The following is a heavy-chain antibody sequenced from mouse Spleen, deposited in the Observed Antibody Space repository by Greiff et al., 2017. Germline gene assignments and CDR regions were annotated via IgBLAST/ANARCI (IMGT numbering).Heavy chain of an antibody. CDR2: ISNGGGST. Sequence: EVHLVESGGGLVQPGGSLKLSCAASGFTFSDYYMYWVRQTPEKRLEWVAYISNGGGSTYYPDTVKGRFTISRDNAKNTLYLQMSRLKSEDTAMYYCARPHYYGSSYLYAMDYWGQGTSVTVSS. CDR3: ARPHYYGSSYLYAMDY. V-gene: IGHV5-12*01. CDR1: GFTFSDYY. J-gene: IGHJ4*01. D-gene: IGHD1-1*01.